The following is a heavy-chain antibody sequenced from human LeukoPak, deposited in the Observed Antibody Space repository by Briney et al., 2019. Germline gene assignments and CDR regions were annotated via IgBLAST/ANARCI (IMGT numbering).Heavy chain of an antibody. D-gene: IGHD5-18*01. CDR2: IWYDGVKT. V-gene: IGHV3-33*01. Sequence: SGGSLRLSCAAPGFSISNYGMHWVRQAPGKGLEWVAVIWYDGVKTYYADSVSGRFTISRDTSKNSLFLQMDNLRAEDTAVYYCAAVFAEGYTDYWGQGTLVTVSS. J-gene: IGHJ4*02. CDR1: GFSISNYG. CDR3: AAVFAEGYTDY.